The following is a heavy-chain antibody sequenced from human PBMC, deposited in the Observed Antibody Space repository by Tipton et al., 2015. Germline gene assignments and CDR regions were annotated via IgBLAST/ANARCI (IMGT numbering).Heavy chain of an antibody. D-gene: IGHD3-22*01. V-gene: IGHV4-59*01. CDR2: IYYTGDT. J-gene: IGHJ4*02. CDR1: GASIRSYY. CDR3: ATAYYFDSRAAYYFDN. Sequence: TLSLTCTVSGASIRSYYWSWIRQPPGKGLELIGYIYYTGDTKYNPSLKSRVTISVDTSKNQFSLNLSSVTAADTAVYYCATAYYFDSRAAYYFDNWGQGTLVTVSS.